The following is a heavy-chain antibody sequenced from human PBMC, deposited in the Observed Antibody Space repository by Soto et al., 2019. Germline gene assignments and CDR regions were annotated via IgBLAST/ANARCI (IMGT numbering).Heavy chain of an antibody. V-gene: IGHV4-59*01. D-gene: IGHD5-18*01. CDR1: GGSISSYY. CDR2: IYYSGST. Sequence: PSETLSLTCTVSGGSISSYYWSWIRQPPGKGLEWIGYIYYSGSTNYNPSLKSRVTISVDTSKNQFSLKLSSVTAADTAVYYCARSGRGYSYGYYFDYWGQGTLVTVSS. J-gene: IGHJ4*02. CDR3: ARSGRGYSYGYYFDY.